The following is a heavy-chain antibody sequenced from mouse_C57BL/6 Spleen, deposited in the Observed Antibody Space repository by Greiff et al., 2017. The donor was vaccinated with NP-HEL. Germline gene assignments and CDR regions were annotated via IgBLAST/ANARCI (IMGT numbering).Heavy chain of an antibody. Sequence: VQLQQSGAELVKPGASVKLSCKASGYTFTSYWMHWVKQRPGQGLEWIGMIHPNSGSTNYNEKFKSKATLTVDKSSSTAYMQLSSLTSEDSAVYYCARRIDSSGPFAYWGQGTLVTVSA. CDR2: IHPNSGST. CDR3: ARRIDSSGPFAY. D-gene: IGHD3-2*02. V-gene: IGHV1-64*01. CDR1: GYTFTSYW. J-gene: IGHJ3*01.